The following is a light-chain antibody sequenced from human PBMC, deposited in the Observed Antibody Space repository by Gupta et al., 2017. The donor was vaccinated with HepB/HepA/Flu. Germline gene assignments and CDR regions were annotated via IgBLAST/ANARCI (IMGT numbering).Light chain of an antibody. CDR3: SSYTTSSTLV. CDR2: DVT. Sequence: QSALTQPASVSGSPGQSITLSCTGSINDVGRYNYVSWYQQHSGKAPKLLIYDVTNRPSGVSDRFSGSKSGSTASLTISGLQAEDEADYYCSSYTTSSTLVFGGGTELTVL. V-gene: IGLV2-14*01. CDR1: INDVGRYNY. J-gene: IGLJ2*01.